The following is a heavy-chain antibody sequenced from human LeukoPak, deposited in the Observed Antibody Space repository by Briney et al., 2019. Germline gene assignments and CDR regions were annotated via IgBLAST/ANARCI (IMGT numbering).Heavy chain of an antibody. J-gene: IGHJ4*02. D-gene: IGHD1-26*01. CDR3: ARDILMVGATHYFDY. CDR2: IHHSVSP. CDR1: GGSISSSSYY. Sequence: SETLSLTCTVSGGSISSSSYYWGWIRQPPGKGLEWIGYIHHSVSPTYNPSLKSRVTISVDTSKNQFSPKVSSVTAADTAVYYCARDILMVGATHYFDYWGQGTLVTVSS. V-gene: IGHV4-61*01.